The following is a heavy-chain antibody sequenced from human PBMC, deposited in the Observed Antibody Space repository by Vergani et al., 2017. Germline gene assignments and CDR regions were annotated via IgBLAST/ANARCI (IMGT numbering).Heavy chain of an antibody. J-gene: IGHJ4*02. CDR1: GFSFPGYA. D-gene: IGHD5-12*01. Sequence: EVPLLESGGGLVQPGGSLRLSCEASGFSFPGYAMSWVRQAPGKGLEWVASVSGSSATPYYADSVKGRFIISRDNSKNTLHLQMNSLRADDTAVYYCTKGSRGYTGYFIDYWGQGTLATVSS. CDR3: TKGSRGYTGYFIDY. V-gene: IGHV3-23*01. CDR2: VSGSSATP.